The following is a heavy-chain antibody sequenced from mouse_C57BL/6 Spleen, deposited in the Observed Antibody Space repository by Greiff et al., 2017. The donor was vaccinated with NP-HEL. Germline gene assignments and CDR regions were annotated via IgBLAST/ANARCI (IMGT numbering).Heavy chain of an antibody. CDR3: ARKLQWYFDV. D-gene: IGHD1-1*01. J-gene: IGHJ1*03. Sequence: QVHLQQPGAELVMPGASVKLSCKASGYTFTSYWMHWVKQRPGQGLEWIGEIDPSDSYTNYNQKFKGKSTLTVDKSSSTAYMQLSSLTSEDSAVYYCARKLQWYFDVWGTGTTVTVSS. V-gene: IGHV1-69*01. CDR2: IDPSDSYT. CDR1: GYTFTSYW.